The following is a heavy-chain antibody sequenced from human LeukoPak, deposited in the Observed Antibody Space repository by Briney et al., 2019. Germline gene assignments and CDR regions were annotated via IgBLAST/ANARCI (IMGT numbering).Heavy chain of an antibody. CDR1: GFTFSSYG. V-gene: IGHV3-33*01. CDR3: ARDMGTSYVDY. D-gene: IGHD2-2*01. Sequence: PGGSLRLSCAASGFTFSSYGMHWVRQAPGKGLEGVAVIWYDGSNKYYADSVKGRFTISRDNSKNTLYLQMNSLRAEDTAVYYCARDMGTSYVDYWGQGTLVTVSS. J-gene: IGHJ4*02. CDR2: IWYDGSNK.